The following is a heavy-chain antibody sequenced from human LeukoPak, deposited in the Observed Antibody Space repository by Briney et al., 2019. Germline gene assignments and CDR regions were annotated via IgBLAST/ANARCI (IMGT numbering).Heavy chain of an antibody. V-gene: IGHV4-38-2*02. CDR1: GYSIRSGYY. CDR3: ARAKRGRWLQSRNYYMDV. D-gene: IGHD5-24*01. J-gene: IGHJ6*03. CDR2: IYYSGST. Sequence: SEPLSLTCTVSGYSIRSGYYWGWIRQPAGKGLEWVGSIYYSGSTYYNPSLTRRATTPLNTTKHQFSLKLSSVTAADTAVYYCARAKRGRWLQSRNYYMDVWGKGTTVTVSS.